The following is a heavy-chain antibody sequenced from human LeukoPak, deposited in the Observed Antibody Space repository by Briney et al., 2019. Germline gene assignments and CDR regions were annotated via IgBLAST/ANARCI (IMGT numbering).Heavy chain of an antibody. CDR1: GFIFSTYG. D-gene: IGHD3-22*01. Sequence: PGGSLRLSCAASGFIFSTYGIHWVRQAPGKGLEWVTIISYDGRNKYYADSVKGRFTISRDNSKNTLYLQMNSLRAEDTAIYYCARGGPNGLFPYPFDFWGQGTRVIVSA. CDR2: ISYDGRNK. J-gene: IGHJ4*02. V-gene: IGHV3-30*12. CDR3: ARGGPNGLFPYPFDF.